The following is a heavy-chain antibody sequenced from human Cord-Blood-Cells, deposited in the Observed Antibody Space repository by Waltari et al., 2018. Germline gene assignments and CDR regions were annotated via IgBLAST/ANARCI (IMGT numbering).Heavy chain of an antibody. CDR1: GYTVTGYY. J-gene: IGHJ3*02. V-gene: IGHV1-2*04. D-gene: IGHD3-10*01. Sequence: QVQLVQSGAEVKKPGASVKVSCKASGYTVTGYYMHWVRQAPGQGLEWMGWSNPSSGGTNDAQQFQGWLTMTRDTSISTAYMALSRLRSDDTAVYYCARGAYGSGSYYAFDIWGQGTMVTVSS. CDR3: ARGAYGSGSYYAFDI. CDR2: SNPSSGGT.